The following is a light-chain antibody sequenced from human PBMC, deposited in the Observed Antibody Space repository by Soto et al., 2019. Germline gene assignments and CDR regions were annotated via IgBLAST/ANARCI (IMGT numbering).Light chain of an antibody. CDR2: GNS. CDR3: QSYDSSLSGYV. V-gene: IGLV1-40*01. Sequence: QSVLTQPPSVSGAPGQRVTISCTGSSSYIGAGYGVHWYQQLPGTAPKLLIYGNSNRPSGVPDRFSGSKSGTSASLAITGLQAEDEADYYCQSYDSSLSGYVFGTGTKVTVL. J-gene: IGLJ1*01. CDR1: SSYIGAGYG.